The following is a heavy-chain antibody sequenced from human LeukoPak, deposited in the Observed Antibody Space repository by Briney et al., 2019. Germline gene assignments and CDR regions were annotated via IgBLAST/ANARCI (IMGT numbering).Heavy chain of an antibody. CDR2: ISGSGGST. Sequence: PGGSLRLSCAASGFTFSSYAMSWVRQAPGKGLERVSAISGSGGSTYYADSVKGRFTISRDNSKNTLYLQMNSLRAEDTAVYYCAKLVPSDDFWSGYLGWFDPWGQGTLVTVSS. J-gene: IGHJ5*02. CDR1: GFTFSSYA. CDR3: AKLVPSDDFWSGYLGWFDP. V-gene: IGHV3-23*01. D-gene: IGHD3-3*01.